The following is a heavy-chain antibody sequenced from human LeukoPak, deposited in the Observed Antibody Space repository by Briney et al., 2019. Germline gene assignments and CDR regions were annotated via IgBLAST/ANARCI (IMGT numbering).Heavy chain of an antibody. Sequence: PSETLSLTCTVSGGSISSYYWSWIRQPAGEGLEWIGRIYTSGSTNYNPSLKSRVTMSVDTSKNQFSLKLSSVTAADTAVYYCARDSSVYYYDSSGYYPYNWFDPWGQGTLVTVSS. CDR3: ARDSSVYYYDSSGYYPYNWFDP. V-gene: IGHV4-4*07. CDR2: IYTSGST. J-gene: IGHJ5*02. CDR1: GGSISSYY. D-gene: IGHD3-22*01.